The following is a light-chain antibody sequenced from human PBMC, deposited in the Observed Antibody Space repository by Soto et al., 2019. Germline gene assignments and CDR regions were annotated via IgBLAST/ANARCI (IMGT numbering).Light chain of an antibody. CDR1: QSVDTM. V-gene: IGKV3-11*01. Sequence: EIVLTQSPASLSLSAGERVTLSCRASQSVDTMVAWYQQQVGRTPRLLIYETSNRATGVPGRFGGSGSGTDFTLTISRLEPEDFAVYFCQVRTDWAPFKYTFGQGTKLEF. CDR2: ETS. CDR3: QVRTDWAPFKYT. J-gene: IGKJ2*01.